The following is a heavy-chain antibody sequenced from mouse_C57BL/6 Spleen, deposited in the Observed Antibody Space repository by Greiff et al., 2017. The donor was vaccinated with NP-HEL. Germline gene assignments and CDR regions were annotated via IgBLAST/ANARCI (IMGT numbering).Heavy chain of an antibody. J-gene: IGHJ3*01. CDR3: ARRDYGSSYRAWFAY. CDR1: GYTFTSYW. V-gene: IGHV1-50*01. Sequence: QVHVKQPGAELVKPGASVKLSCKASGYTFTSYWMQWVKQRPGQGLEWIGEIDPSDSYTNYNQKFKGKATLTVDTSSSTAYMQLSSLTSEDSAVYYCARRDYGSSYRAWFAYWGQGTLVTVSA. D-gene: IGHD1-1*01. CDR2: IDPSDSYT.